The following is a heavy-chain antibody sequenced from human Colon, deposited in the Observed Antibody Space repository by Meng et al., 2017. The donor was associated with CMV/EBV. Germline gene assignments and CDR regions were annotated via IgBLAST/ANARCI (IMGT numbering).Heavy chain of an antibody. Sequence: GESLKISCAASGFTFSSYAMSWVRQAPGKGLEWVSVIYSGGSSTYYADSVKGRFTISSDNSNNTLYLQMNSLRAEDTAVYYCAALYSSSSRPNFDSWGQGTLVTVSS. CDR1: GFTFSSYA. CDR3: AALYSSSSRPNFDS. J-gene: IGHJ4*02. D-gene: IGHD6-6*01. CDR2: IYSGGSST. V-gene: IGHV3-23*03.